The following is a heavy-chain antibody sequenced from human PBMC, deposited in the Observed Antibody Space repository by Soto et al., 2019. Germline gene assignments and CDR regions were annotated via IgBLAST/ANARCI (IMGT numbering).Heavy chain of an antibody. D-gene: IGHD1-26*01. V-gene: IGHV1-18*01. CDR3: GGVVGGLGHWSDP. CDR2: ISAYNYNT. Sequence: QVQLVQSGAEVKKPGASVKVSCKASGYTFTSYGLSWVRQAPGQGLEWMGRISAYNYNTNYAQKLQSRVKMTTDTTTSKANMELRGWKSDDTVVKYSGGVVGGLGHWSDPWAQGTLVTISS. J-gene: IGHJ5*02. CDR1: GYTFTSYG.